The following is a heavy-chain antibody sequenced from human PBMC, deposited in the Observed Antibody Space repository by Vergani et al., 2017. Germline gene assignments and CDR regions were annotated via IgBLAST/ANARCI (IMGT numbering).Heavy chain of an antibody. Sequence: QVQLVESGGGVVQPGRSLRLSCAASGFTFNQYGMHWVRQAPGKGLEWVAVTWYDGNNKKYADSVKGRFTISGDNSKSTMYLQMNSLRDEDTGVYYCARDVRGIYYSDYMDVWGKGTTVTVYS. CDR3: ARDVRGIYYSDYMDV. CDR1: GFTFNQYG. D-gene: IGHD3-16*01. CDR2: TWYDGNNK. V-gene: IGHV3-33*01. J-gene: IGHJ6*03.